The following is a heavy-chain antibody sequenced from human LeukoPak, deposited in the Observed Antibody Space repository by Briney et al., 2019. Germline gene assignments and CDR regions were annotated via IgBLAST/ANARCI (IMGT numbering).Heavy chain of an antibody. CDR3: AICSGGSCSLFDY. V-gene: IGHV1-2*02. J-gene: IGHJ4*02. Sequence: GASVKVSCKASGYTFTGYYMHWVRQAPGQGLEWMGWINPNSGGTNYAQKFQGRVTMTRDTSISTAYMELSRLRSDDTAVYYCAICSGGSCSLFDYWGQGTPVTVSS. CDR1: GYTFTGYY. D-gene: IGHD2-15*01. CDR2: INPNSGGT.